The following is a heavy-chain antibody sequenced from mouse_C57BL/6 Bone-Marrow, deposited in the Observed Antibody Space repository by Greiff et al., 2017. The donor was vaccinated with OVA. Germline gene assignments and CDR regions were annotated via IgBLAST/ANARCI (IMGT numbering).Heavy chain of an antibody. D-gene: IGHD2-1*01. CDR3: AREGSDLLTFAY. CDR1: GYTFTGYW. Sequence: QVQLQQSGAELMKPGASVKLSCKATGYTFTGYWIEWVKQRPGHGLEWIGEIIPGSGSTNYNEKFKGKATFTADTYSNTAYMQLSSLTTEASAIYSCAREGSDLLTFAYWGQGTLVTVSA. CDR2: IIPGSGST. V-gene: IGHV1-9*01. J-gene: IGHJ3*01.